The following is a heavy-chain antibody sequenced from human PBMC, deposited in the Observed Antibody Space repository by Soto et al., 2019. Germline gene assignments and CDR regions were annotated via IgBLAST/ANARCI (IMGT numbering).Heavy chain of an antibody. CDR2: INSDGTTT. CDR3: AKGGRSHLDY. Sequence: EVQLVESGGGLVQPGGSLRLSCAASGFTVSGYWMHWVRQVPGKGLVWVSRINSDGTTTSYADSVKGRFTISKDNAKNTLYLQINSLRAEDTAVYYCAKGGRSHLDYWGQGTLVTVCS. V-gene: IGHV3-74*01. D-gene: IGHD3-16*02. J-gene: IGHJ4*02. CDR1: GFTVSGYW.